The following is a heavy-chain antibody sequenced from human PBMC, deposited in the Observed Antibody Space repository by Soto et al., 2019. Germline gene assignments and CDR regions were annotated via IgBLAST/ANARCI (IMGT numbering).Heavy chain of an antibody. CDR3: ARDPVLRFLEWLSTPDY. Sequence: AAVKVSCKASGYTFTSYGISWVRQAPGQGLEWMGWISAYNGNTNYAQKLQGRVTMTTDTSTSTAYMELRSLRSDDTAVYYCARDPVLRFLEWLSTPDYWGQGTLVTVSS. CDR2: ISAYNGNT. J-gene: IGHJ4*02. CDR1: GYTFTSYG. V-gene: IGHV1-18*04. D-gene: IGHD3-3*01.